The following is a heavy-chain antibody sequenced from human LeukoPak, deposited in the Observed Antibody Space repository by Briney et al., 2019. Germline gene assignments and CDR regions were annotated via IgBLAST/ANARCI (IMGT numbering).Heavy chain of an antibody. Sequence: GGSLRLSCAASGFTFRNYGMHWVRQAPGKGLEWGAVIWYYGSNKYYADSVKGRFTISRDNSKNTMYLQMNSVTAEDTAVYYCARDGSAIAAAGTVDYWGQGTLVTVSS. J-gene: IGHJ4*02. D-gene: IGHD6-13*01. CDR3: ARDGSAIAAAGTVDY. CDR1: GFTFRNYG. CDR2: IWYYGSNK. V-gene: IGHV3-33*01.